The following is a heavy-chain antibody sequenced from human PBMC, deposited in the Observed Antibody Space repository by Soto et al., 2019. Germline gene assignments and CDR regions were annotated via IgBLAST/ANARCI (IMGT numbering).Heavy chain of an antibody. CDR3: ARVAPGWYFEL. CDR1: GFTFSSHD. J-gene: IGHJ2*01. V-gene: IGHV3-13*01. CDR2: IGTGGDT. D-gene: IGHD5-12*01. Sequence: EVQLVESGGGLVQPGGSLRLSCAASGFTFSSHDMHWVRQAAGKGLEWVSAIGTGGDTYYQDSVKGRFSISREDLKNSLFLQMNNLGDGDTAVYYCARVAPGWYFELWGRGTQVFVSS.